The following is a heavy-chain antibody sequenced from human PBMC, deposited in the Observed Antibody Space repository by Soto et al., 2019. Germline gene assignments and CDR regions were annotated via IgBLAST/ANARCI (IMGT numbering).Heavy chain of an antibody. CDR3: ARDLETGELELPGSFDS. D-gene: IGHD1-7*01. J-gene: IGHJ4*02. V-gene: IGHV3-9*01. CDR2: MSWNSGRI. CDR1: GFTFYDYA. Sequence: EVQLVESGGDLVQPGRSLRLSCAASGFTFYDYAMHWVRQAPGKGLEWVSGMSWNSGRIGYADSVKGRFTISRDNAKNSLFLQMNSLRAEDTALYYCARDLETGELELPGSFDSWGQGTLVTVSS.